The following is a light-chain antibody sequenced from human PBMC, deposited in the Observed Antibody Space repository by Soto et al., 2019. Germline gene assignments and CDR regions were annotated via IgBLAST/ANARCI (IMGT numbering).Light chain of an antibody. CDR2: AVT. CDR1: SSDVGGHDF. CDR3: ISYTVSSTYI. Sequence: QSALTQPASVSGSPGQSITISCTGSSSDVGGHDFVSWYQHHPGKAPKLMIFAVTNRPSGVSNRFSGSKSGSTACLTISWLQDEDEADYYCISYTVSSTYIFGTGTKLTVL. J-gene: IGLJ1*01. V-gene: IGLV2-14*01.